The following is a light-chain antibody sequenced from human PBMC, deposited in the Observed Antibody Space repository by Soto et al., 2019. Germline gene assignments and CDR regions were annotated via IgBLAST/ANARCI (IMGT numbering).Light chain of an antibody. Sequence: DIQMTQSPSALYSSLGDRATITCRASQSISSWLAWYQQKPGKAPKLLIYDASTLQSGVPSRYSGSGSGTEFTLTISSLHPDDVATYYCQQYNSYSRTLGQGTKVDI. CDR1: QSISSW. CDR3: QQYNSYSRT. J-gene: IGKJ1*01. CDR2: DAS. V-gene: IGKV1-5*01.